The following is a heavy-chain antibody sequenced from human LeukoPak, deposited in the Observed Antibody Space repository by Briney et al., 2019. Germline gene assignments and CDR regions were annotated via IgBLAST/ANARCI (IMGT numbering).Heavy chain of an antibody. CDR1: GFTFSSYA. J-gene: IGHJ3*02. CDR3: AKASTRYSGTYPDAFDI. Sequence: GGSLRLSCAASGFTFSSYATSWVRQAPGKGLEWVSAISGSGGSTYYADSVKGRFTISRDNSKNTLYLQMNSLRAEDTAVYYCAKASTRYSGTYPDAFDIWGQGTMVTVSS. CDR2: ISGSGGST. D-gene: IGHD1-26*01. V-gene: IGHV3-23*01.